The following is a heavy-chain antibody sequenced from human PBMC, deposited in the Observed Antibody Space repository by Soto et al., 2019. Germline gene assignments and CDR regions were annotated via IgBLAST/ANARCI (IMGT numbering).Heavy chain of an antibody. CDR1: GYTFTSYY. J-gene: IGHJ6*02. Sequence: GASVKVSCKASGYTFTSYYMHWVRQAPGQGLEWMGIINPSGGSTSYSQKFQGRVTVTRETSTSTVYMELSSLRSEDTAVYYCARGQNAYNGMDVWGQGTTVTVSS. CDR3: ARGQNAYNGMDV. V-gene: IGHV1-46*01. CDR2: INPSGGST.